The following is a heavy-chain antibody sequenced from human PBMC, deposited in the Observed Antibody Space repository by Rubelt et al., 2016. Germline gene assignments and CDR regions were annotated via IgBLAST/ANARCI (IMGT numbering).Heavy chain of an antibody. CDR2: VDHSGST. J-gene: IGHJ4*02. CDR1: GESFSGHY. CDR3: ARHNGGSRGVGY. Sequence: ESGPGLVKPSETLSLTCAVYGESFSGHYWNWIRQPPGKGLEWIGEVDHSGSTKYNPSLKSRVTISADTSINQFSLRLSSVTAADTAVYYCARHNGGSRGVGYWSQGTLVTVSS. V-gene: IGHV4-34*01. D-gene: IGHD2-8*02.